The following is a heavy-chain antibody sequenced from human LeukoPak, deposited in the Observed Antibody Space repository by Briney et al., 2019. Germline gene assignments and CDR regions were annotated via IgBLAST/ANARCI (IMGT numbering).Heavy chain of an antibody. Sequence: GGSLRLSCSTSGFTFSSYGIHWVRQAPGKGLEWVAFIQYDGTNKYYADSVKGRFTISRDNSKNTLYLQMNSLRAEDTAVYYCAKDQDSSKWLGNDYWGQGTLVTVSS. J-gene: IGHJ4*02. CDR2: IQYDGTNK. V-gene: IGHV3-30*02. CDR1: GFTFSSYG. D-gene: IGHD6-19*01. CDR3: AKDQDSSKWLGNDY.